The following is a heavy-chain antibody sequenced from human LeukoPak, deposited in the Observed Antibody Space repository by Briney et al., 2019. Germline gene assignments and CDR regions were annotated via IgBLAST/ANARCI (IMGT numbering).Heavy chain of an antibody. CDR2: TYHSGTT. CDR1: GGSISSDGYS. D-gene: IGHD3-10*01. Sequence: SQTLSLTCAVSGGSISSDGYSWSWIRQPPGKGLEWIGYTYHSGTTYYNPSLKSRVTISVDRSNDQFSLRLSSVTAADTAVYYCAREINMIRGVTAPGAFDIWGQGTMVTVSS. J-gene: IGHJ3*02. CDR3: AREINMIRGVTAPGAFDI. V-gene: IGHV4-30-2*01.